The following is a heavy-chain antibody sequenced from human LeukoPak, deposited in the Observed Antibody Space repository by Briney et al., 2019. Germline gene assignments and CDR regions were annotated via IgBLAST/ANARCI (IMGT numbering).Heavy chain of an antibody. Sequence: SETLSLTCAVYGGSFSGYYWSWIRQPPGKGLEWIGEINHSGSTNYNPSLKSRVTISVDTPKNQFSLKLSSVTAADTAVYYCARGRGPRYWYFDLWGRGTLVTVSS. J-gene: IGHJ2*01. CDR3: ARGRGPRYWYFDL. CDR2: INHSGST. CDR1: GGSFSGYY. D-gene: IGHD5-12*01. V-gene: IGHV4-34*01.